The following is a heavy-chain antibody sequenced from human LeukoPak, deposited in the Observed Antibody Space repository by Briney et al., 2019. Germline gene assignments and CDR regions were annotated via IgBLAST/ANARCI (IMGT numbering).Heavy chain of an antibody. CDR1: GGSISSYY. Sequence: SETLSLTCTVFGGSISSYYWSWLRQPAGKGLEWIGRIYTSGSTNYNPSLKSRVTMSVDTSKNQFSLKLSSVTAADTAVYYCARVPAATTNYYYYMDVWGKGTTVTVSS. V-gene: IGHV4-4*07. CDR2: IYTSGST. CDR3: ARVPAATTNYYYYMDV. J-gene: IGHJ6*03. D-gene: IGHD2-2*01.